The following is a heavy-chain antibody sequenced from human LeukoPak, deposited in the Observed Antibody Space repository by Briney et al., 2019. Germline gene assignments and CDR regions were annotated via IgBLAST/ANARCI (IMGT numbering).Heavy chain of an antibody. V-gene: IGHV1-18*01. J-gene: IGHJ4*02. Sequence: GAPVKVSCKASGGTFSSYAISWVRQAPGQGLEWMGWISAYNGDKNNAQKLQGRVTMTTDTSTSTAYMELRSLRSDDTAVYYCARTQHLWFGELLYFDYWGQGTLVTVSS. CDR2: ISAYNGDK. CDR3: ARTQHLWFGELLYFDY. D-gene: IGHD3-10*01. CDR1: GGTFSSYA.